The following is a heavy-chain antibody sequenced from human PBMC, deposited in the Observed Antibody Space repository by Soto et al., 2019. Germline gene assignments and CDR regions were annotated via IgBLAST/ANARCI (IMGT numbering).Heavy chain of an antibody. CDR2: IVVGSGNT. Sequence: SVKVSCKTFGYTFTNFGLSWVRQARGQRLEWIGWIVVGSGNTNYAQKFQERVSITRDMSTRTAYMELSSLRSEDTAVYYCAAGVTYDGNFDIWGQGTMVTVSS. J-gene: IGHJ3*02. CDR1: GYTFTNFG. V-gene: IGHV1-58*01. D-gene: IGHD5-12*01. CDR3: AAGVTYDGNFDI.